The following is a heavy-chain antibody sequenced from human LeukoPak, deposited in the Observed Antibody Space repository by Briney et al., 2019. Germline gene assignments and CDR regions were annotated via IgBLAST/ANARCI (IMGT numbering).Heavy chain of an antibody. J-gene: IGHJ6*03. Sequence: SETLSLTCTVSGGSISSYYWSWIRQPPGKGLDWIGYIYYSGSTNYNPSLKSRVTISVDTSKNQFSLKLSSVTAADTAVYYCARGTARYCSSTSCPYYYYYYMDVWGKGTTVTVSS. D-gene: IGHD2-2*01. CDR1: GGSISSYY. V-gene: IGHV4-59*01. CDR2: IYYSGST. CDR3: ARGTARYCSSTSCPYYYYYYMDV.